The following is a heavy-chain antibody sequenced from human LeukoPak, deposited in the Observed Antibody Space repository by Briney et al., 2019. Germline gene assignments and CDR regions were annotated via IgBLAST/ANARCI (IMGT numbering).Heavy chain of an antibody. J-gene: IGHJ6*03. V-gene: IGHV1-18*01. Sequence: GASVKVSCKASGYTFTSYGISWVRQAPGQGLEWMGWISAYNGNTNYAQKLQGRVTMTTDTSTSTAYMELRSLRSEDTAVYYCASAYGDYYYYYYMDVWGKGTTVTISS. CDR1: GYTFTSYG. CDR2: ISAYNGNT. D-gene: IGHD4-17*01. CDR3: ASAYGDYYYYYYMDV.